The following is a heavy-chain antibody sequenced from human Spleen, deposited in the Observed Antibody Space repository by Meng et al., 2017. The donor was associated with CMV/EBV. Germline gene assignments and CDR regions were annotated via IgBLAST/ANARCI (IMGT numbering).Heavy chain of an antibody. Sequence: GESLKISCKGSGYSFTSYWIGWVRQMPGKGLEWMGIIYPGDSDTRYSPSFQGQVTISADKSISTAYLQWSSLKASDTATYYCTKKNDYWSGTYYYYYGKDVWGQGTTVTVSS. D-gene: IGHD3-3*01. CDR1: GYSFTSYW. CDR3: TKKNDYWSGTYYYYYGKDV. J-gene: IGHJ6*02. CDR2: IYPGDSDT. V-gene: IGHV5-51*01.